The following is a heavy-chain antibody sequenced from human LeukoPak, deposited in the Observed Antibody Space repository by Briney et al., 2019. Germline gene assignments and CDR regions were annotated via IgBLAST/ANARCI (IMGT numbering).Heavy chain of an antibody. D-gene: IGHD1-26*01. CDR1: GGSVSSGSYY. J-gene: IGHJ5*02. CDR3: ARHSSRAYNWFDP. V-gene: IGHV4-39*01. Sequence: SETLSLNCTVSGGSVSSGSYYWGWIRQPPGKGLEWIGSIYYSGSTYYNPSLKSRVTISVDTSKNQFSLKLSSVTAADTAVYYCARHSSRAYNWFDPWGQGTLVTVSS. CDR2: IYYSGST.